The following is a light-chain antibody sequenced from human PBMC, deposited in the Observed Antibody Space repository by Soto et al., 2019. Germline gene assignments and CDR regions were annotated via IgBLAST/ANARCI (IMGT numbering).Light chain of an antibody. CDR2: DPF. Sequence: QAVVTQERSLTGSPEGTVTLTRGSRSGTVTTGRYPYWVQEKPGQCPRTLIYDPFRKHPWTPARFSGSLHGGRAALTLSGAQPEDEAEYYCLLYYSGPYVFGPGTKVTVL. CDR3: LLYYSGPYV. CDR1: SGTVTTGRY. V-gene: IGLV7-46*01. J-gene: IGLJ1*01.